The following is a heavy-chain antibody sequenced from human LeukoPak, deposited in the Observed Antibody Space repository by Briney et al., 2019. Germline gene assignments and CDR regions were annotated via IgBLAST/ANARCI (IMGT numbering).Heavy chain of an antibody. V-gene: IGHV4-59*12. Sequence: SETLSLTCTVSGGSISSYYWSWIRQSPGKGLEWIGYISHSGSTYYNPSLKSRVTISVDRSNNQFSLKLSSVTAADTAVYYCARDRAYFYYMDVWGGGTTVTVSS. CDR3: ARDRAYFYYMDV. CDR2: ISHSGST. J-gene: IGHJ6*03. D-gene: IGHD3-10*01. CDR1: GGSISSYY.